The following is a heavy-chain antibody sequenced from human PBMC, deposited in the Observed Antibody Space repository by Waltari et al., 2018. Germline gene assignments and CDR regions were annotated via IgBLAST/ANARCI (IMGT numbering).Heavy chain of an antibody. Sequence: QVQLQESGPGLVKPSQTLSLTCTVSGGSISSDRHYWSWIRQPAGKGLEWVGYIYTTGSTNYNPSLKSRVTISRDTSKNQCALKVTAVTAADTAVYYCARSPSGPRGYWGQGTLVTVSS. CDR2: IYTTGST. V-gene: IGHV4-61*09. J-gene: IGHJ4*02. CDR1: GGSISSDRHY. D-gene: IGHD3-10*01. CDR3: ARSPSGPRGY.